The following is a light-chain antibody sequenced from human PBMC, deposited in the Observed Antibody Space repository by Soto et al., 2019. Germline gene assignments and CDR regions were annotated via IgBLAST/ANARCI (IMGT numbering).Light chain of an antibody. V-gene: IGLV2-14*03. Sequence: QSVLTQPASVSGSPGQSITISCTGTSSDVGNYNYVSWYQQHPGKAPKLMIYHVSYRPSGVSSRFSASKSGNTASLTISGLQAEDEADYYCSSYTTSSTYVFGTGTQLTVL. J-gene: IGLJ1*01. CDR2: HVS. CDR1: SSDVGNYNY. CDR3: SSYTTSSTYV.